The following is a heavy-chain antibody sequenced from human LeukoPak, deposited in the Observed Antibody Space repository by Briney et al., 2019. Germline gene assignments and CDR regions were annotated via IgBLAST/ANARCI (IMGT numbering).Heavy chain of an antibody. CDR1: GFTFSSYA. CDR2: ISSSGSTI. J-gene: IGHJ6*02. V-gene: IGHV3-48*04. D-gene: IGHD5-18*01. CDR3: ARPIQLWSPEPYGMDV. Sequence: GGSLRLSCAASGFTFSSYAMSWVRQAPGKGLEWVSYISSSGSTIYYADSVKGRFTISRDNAKNSLYLQMNSLRAEDTAVYYCARPIQLWSPEPYGMDVWGQGTTVTVSS.